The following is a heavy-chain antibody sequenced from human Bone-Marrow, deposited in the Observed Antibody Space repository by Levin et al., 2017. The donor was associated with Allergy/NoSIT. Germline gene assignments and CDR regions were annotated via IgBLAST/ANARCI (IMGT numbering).Heavy chain of an antibody. V-gene: IGHV4-59*01. Sequence: SETLSLTCTVSGGSISSYYWSWIRQPPGKGLEWIGYISYSGSTNYNPSLKSRVTISVDTSKNQLSLKLSSVTAADTAVYYCARNLKRDAYSYWGQGTLVTVSS. CDR3: ARNLKRDAYSY. CDR2: ISYSGST. CDR1: GGSISSYY. J-gene: IGHJ4*02. D-gene: IGHD3-16*01.